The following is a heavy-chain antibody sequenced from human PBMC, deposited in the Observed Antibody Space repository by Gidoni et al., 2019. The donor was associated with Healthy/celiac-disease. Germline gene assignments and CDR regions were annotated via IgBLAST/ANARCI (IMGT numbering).Heavy chain of an antibody. CDR1: GGSFRGYY. Sequence: QVQLPQWGAGLLKPSETLSLTCAVYGGSFRGYYWSWIRQPPGKGLEWIGEINHSGSTNYNPSLKSRVTISVDTSKNQFSLKLSSVTAADTAVYYCARGATPVIWGQGTMVTVSS. V-gene: IGHV4-34*01. CDR2: INHSGST. CDR3: ARGATPVI. J-gene: IGHJ3*02.